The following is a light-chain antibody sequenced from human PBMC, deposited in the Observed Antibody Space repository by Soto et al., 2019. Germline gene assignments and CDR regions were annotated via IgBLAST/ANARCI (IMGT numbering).Light chain of an antibody. J-gene: IGLJ1*01. Sequence: ALTKPRSVSGSPGQSVTISCTGTSSDIGSYNYVSWYQQHPGKAPKLMIYDVTKRPSGVPDRFSGSKSGNTASLTISGLQAEDEADYYCCSYAGSYTFSVFGTGTKVTV. CDR2: DVT. V-gene: IGLV2-11*01. CDR3: CSYAGSYTFSV. CDR1: SSDIGSYNY.